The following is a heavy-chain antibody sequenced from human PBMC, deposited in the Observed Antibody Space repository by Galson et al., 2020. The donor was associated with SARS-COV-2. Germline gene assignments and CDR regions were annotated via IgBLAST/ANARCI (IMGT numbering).Heavy chain of an antibody. V-gene: IGHV4-59*08. CDR3: ARHGWELLHQGYFQH. D-gene: IGHD1-26*01. J-gene: IGHJ1*01. CDR1: GGSISSYY. CDR2: IYYSGST. Sequence: ETSETLSLTCTVSGGSISSYYWSWIRQPPGKGLEWIGYIYYSGSTNYNPSLKSRVTISVDTSKNQFSLKLSSVTAADTAVYYCARHGWELLHQGYFQHWGQGTLVTVSS.